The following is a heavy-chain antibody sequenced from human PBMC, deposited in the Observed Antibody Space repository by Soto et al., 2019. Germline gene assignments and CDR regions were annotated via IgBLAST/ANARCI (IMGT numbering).Heavy chain of an antibody. CDR3: ARGPGGPDGPGDY. CDR1: GYTFTSYA. V-gene: IGHV1-3*01. J-gene: IGHJ4*02. CDR2: INPGNGNT. D-gene: IGHD2-15*01. Sequence: QVQLVQSGAEVKKPGASVKVSCKASGYTFTSYAMHWVRQAPGQRLEWMGWINPGNGNTKYSQRFQGRATITRDTSASTAYMELSSLRSEDTAVYYCARGPGGPDGPGDYWGQGTLVTVSS.